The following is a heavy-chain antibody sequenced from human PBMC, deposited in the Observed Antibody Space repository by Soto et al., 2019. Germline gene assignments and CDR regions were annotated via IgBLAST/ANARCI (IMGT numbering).Heavy chain of an antibody. CDR2: IIPIFGTA. CDR1: GGTFSSYA. J-gene: IGHJ5*02. Sequence: QVQLVQSVAEVKKPGSSVKVSCKASGGTFSSYAISWVRQAPGQGLEWMGGIIPIFGTANYAQKFQARVTITADKSTITGYMELSSLRSEDTAVYYCPRGGDIVLVPTAISWFDPWGQGTLVTVS. D-gene: IGHD2-2*01. CDR3: PRGGDIVLVPTAISWFDP. V-gene: IGHV1-69*14.